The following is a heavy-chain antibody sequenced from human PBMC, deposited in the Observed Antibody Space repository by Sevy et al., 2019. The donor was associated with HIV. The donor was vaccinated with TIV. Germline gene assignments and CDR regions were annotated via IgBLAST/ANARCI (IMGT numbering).Heavy chain of an antibody. CDR2: ISGSGGST. CDR1: GFTFSSYA. Sequence: GGSLRLSCAASGFTFSSYAMSWVRQAPGKGLEWVSAISGSGGSTYYADSVKGRFTISRDNSKNTLYLQMNSLRAEDTAVYYCAKGGLNGFLEWLPPPDYGMDVWGQGTTVTVSS. V-gene: IGHV3-23*01. D-gene: IGHD3-3*01. CDR3: AKGGLNGFLEWLPPPDYGMDV. J-gene: IGHJ6*02.